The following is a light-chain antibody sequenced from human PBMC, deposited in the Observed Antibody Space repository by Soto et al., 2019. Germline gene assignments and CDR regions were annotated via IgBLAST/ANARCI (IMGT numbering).Light chain of an antibody. V-gene: IGKV1-5*03. CDR1: QSISPY. Sequence: IQMTQSPSTLSASAGDRVTITCRASQSISPYLAWYQQKPGKAPKLLIYMASSLQSGVPSRFSGSGSGTEFTLTISSLPPDDFATYYCQPSNSYPWTFGQGTQVDIK. J-gene: IGKJ1*01. CDR3: QPSNSYPWT. CDR2: MAS.